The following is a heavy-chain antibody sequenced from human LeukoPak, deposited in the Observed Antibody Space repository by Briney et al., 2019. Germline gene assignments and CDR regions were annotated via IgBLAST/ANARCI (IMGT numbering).Heavy chain of an antibody. J-gene: IGHJ4*02. Sequence: GGSLRLSCAASGFTFSSYGMHWVRQAPGKGLEWVAFIRYEGSNKNYVDSVKGPFTISRDNSKNTLYLRMNSLRAEDTAVYYCAKESRWELPLYWGQGTLVTVSS. D-gene: IGHD1-26*01. V-gene: IGHV3-30*02. CDR1: GFTFSSYG. CDR2: IRYEGSNK. CDR3: AKESRWELPLY.